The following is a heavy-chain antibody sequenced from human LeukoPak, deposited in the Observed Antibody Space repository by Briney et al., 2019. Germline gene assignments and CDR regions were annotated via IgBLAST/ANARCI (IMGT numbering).Heavy chain of an antibody. Sequence: PSVTLSPTCTVSGGSISSYYWSWIRQPPGKGLEWIGYIYYSGSTNYNPSLKSRVTISVDTSKNQFSLKLSSVTAADTAVYYCARGYGIGAFDIWGQGTMVTVSS. CDR1: GGSISSYY. D-gene: IGHD1-26*01. CDR2: IYYSGST. J-gene: IGHJ3*02. CDR3: ARGYGIGAFDI. V-gene: IGHV4-59*01.